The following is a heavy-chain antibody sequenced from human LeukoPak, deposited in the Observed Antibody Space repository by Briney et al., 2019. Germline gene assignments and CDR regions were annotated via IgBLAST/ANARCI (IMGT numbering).Heavy chain of an antibody. CDR1: GYTFTGYY. Sequence: ASVKVSCKASGYTFTGYYMHWVRQAHGQGHEWVGWINPNSGGTNYAKKFQGRVTMTRDTSISTAYMELSRLRSDDTAVYYCASSPDSSGPYYYYYMDVWGKGTTVTVSS. V-gene: IGHV1-2*02. CDR2: INPNSGGT. CDR3: ASSPDSSGPYYYYYMDV. D-gene: IGHD5-18*01. J-gene: IGHJ6*03.